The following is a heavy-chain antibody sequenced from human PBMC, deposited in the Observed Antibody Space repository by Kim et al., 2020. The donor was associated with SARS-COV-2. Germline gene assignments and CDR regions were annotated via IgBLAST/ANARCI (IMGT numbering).Heavy chain of an antibody. V-gene: IGHV4-39*01. CDR3: ARHGHITMIVVGLIPGWCVP. CDR1: GGSISSSSYY. J-gene: IGHJ5*02. CDR2: IYYSGST. D-gene: IGHD3-22*01. Sequence: SETLSLTCTVSGGSISSSSYYWGWIRQPPGKGLEWIGSIYYSGSTYYNPSLKSRVTISVDTSKNQFSLKLSSVTAADTAVYYCARHGHITMIVVGLIPGWCVPWGQGTRVTLSS.